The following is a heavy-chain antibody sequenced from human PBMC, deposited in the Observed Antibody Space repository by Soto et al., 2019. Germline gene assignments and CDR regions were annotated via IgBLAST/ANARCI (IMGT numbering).Heavy chain of an antibody. CDR3: AKGDWFDP. CDR2: VSYDGSNK. V-gene: IGHV3-30*18. J-gene: IGHJ5*02. Sequence: QVRLVESGGGVVQPGRSLRLSCAASGFSFSDYGMHWVRQAPGKGLEWVAVVSYDGSNKYYADSVKGRFTISRDNSQNTLYIQMNSLRAEDTAVYYCAKGDWFDPWGQGTLVTVSS. CDR1: GFSFSDYG.